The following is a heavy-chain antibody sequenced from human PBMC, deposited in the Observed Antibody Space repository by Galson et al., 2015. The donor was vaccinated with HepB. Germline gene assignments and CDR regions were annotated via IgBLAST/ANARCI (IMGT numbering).Heavy chain of an antibody. CDR1: GFTFSSYG. J-gene: IGHJ6*02. CDR3: EKDYHIFLEWLFPPLDGIDV. CDR2: ISYDGSNK. V-gene: IGHV3-30*18. Sequence: SLRLSCAASGFTFSSYGMHWVRQAPGKGLEWVAVISYDGSNKYYADSVKGRFTISRENSKNTLYLQMNSLRAEDTAVYYCEKDYHIFLEWLFPPLDGIDVGVQGSTVTVSS. D-gene: IGHD3-3*01.